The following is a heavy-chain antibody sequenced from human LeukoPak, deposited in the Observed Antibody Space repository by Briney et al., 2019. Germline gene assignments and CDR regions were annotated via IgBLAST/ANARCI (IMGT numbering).Heavy chain of an antibody. CDR3: VRERAGYCSGGSCYSGWFDP. CDR2: INHSGST. Sequence: SETLSLTCAVYGGSFSGYYWSWIRQPPGKGLEWIGEINHSGSTNYNPSLKSRVTISVDTYKNQFSLKLSSGTAADTAVYYCVRERAGYCSGGSCYSGWFDPWGQGTLVTVSS. J-gene: IGHJ5*02. D-gene: IGHD2-15*01. V-gene: IGHV4-34*01. CDR1: GGSFSGYY.